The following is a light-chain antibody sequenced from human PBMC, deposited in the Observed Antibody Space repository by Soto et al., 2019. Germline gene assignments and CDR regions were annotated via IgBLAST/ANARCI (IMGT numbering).Light chain of an antibody. CDR3: QQRSNWPLT. CDR1: QSVSSY. CDR2: DAS. V-gene: IGKV3-11*01. Sequence: EIVLTQSPATLSLSPGERATLSCRPSQSVSSYLAWYQQNPGQAPRLLIYDASNRATGIPARFSGSGSGTDFTLTISSLEPEDFAVYHCQQRSNWPLTFGGGTKVDIK. J-gene: IGKJ4*01.